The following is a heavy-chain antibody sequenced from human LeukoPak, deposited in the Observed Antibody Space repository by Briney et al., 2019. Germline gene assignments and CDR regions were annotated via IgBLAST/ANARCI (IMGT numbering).Heavy chain of an antibody. CDR2: TYYRSKWFI. D-gene: IGHD2-15*01. CDR3: TRSDCSSGRCPGFDN. CDR1: GDSVSINSAA. J-gene: IGHJ4*02. Sequence: SQTLSLTCGISGDSVSINSAAWNWIRQSPSRGLEWLGRTYYRSKWFINYAPSVKSRIIINPDTPMNQVSLQPNSVTPEDTAVYYCTRSDCSSGRCPGFDNWGQGTLVTVSS. V-gene: IGHV6-1*01.